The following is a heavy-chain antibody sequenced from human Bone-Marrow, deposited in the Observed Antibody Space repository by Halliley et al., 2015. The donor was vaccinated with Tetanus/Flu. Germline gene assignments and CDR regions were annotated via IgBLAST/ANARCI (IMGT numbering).Heavy chain of an antibody. D-gene: IGHD4-17*01. CDR3: VPVPAYGEFDQEFGS. V-gene: IGHV3-30*03. Sequence: WVTIISYDGSSKYYADSVKGRFTISRDNSKNTLYLQMNSLRIEDTAVYYCVPVPAYGEFDQEFGSWGQGTVVTVSS. J-gene: IGHJ4*02. CDR2: ISYDGSSK.